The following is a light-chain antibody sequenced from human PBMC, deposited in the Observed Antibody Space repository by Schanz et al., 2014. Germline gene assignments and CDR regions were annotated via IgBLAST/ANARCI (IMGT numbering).Light chain of an antibody. CDR3: QAWDSTAVV. J-gene: IGLJ2*01. CDR1: RLGDSY. CDR2: QDN. Sequence: SYELTQPPSVSVSPGQTARMICSGARLGDSYACWYQQKPGRSPVLVIYQDNKRPSGIPDRFSGSHSGNTATLTISGTQAMDEADYYCQAWDSTAVVFGGGTKLTVL. V-gene: IGLV3-1*01.